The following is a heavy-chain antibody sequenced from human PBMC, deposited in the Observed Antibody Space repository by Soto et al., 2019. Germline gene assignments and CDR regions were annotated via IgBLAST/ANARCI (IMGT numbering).Heavy chain of an antibody. CDR3: AREYGDFDY. V-gene: IGHV4-34*01. CDR2: INHSGST. D-gene: IGHD4-17*01. J-gene: IGHJ4*02. Sequence: SETLSLTCAVYGGSFSGYYWSWIRQPPGKGLEWIGEINHSGSTNYNPSLKSRVTISVDTSKNQFSLKLSSVTAADTAVYYCAREYGDFDYWGQGTLVTVSS. CDR1: GGSFSGYY.